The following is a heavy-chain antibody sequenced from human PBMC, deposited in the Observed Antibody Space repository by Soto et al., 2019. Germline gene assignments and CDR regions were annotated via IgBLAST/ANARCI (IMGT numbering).Heavy chain of an antibody. J-gene: IGHJ4*02. V-gene: IGHV3-33*01. D-gene: IGHD6-6*01. Sequence: QVQLVESGGGVVQPGRSLRLSCAASGFTFSSYGMHWVRQAPGKGLEWVAVIWYDGSNKYYADSVKGRFTISRDNSKNTLYLQMNSLRAEDTAVYYCARGLAARLPNDYWGQGTLVTVSS. CDR2: IWYDGSNK. CDR3: ARGLAARLPNDY. CDR1: GFTFSSYG.